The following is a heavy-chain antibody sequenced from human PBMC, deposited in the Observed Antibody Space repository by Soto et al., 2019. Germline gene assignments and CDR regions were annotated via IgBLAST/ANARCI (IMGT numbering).Heavy chain of an antibody. V-gene: IGHV1-69*13. D-gene: IGHD6-6*01. CDR1: GGTFSSYA. CDR3: ARARGSSSSRGRFDP. Sequence: SVKVSCKXSGGTFSSYAISWVRQAPGQGLEWMGGIIPIFGTANYAQKFQGRVTITADESTSTAYMELSSLRSEDTAVYYCARARGSSSSRGRFDPWGQGTLVTVSS. CDR2: IIPIFGTA. J-gene: IGHJ5*02.